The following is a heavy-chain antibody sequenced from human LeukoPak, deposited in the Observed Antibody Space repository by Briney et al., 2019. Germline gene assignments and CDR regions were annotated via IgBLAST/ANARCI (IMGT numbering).Heavy chain of an antibody. CDR3: ATIPTTVTTNY. Sequence: ASVKVSCKVSGYTLSELSMHWVRQAPGKGLEWMGGFDPEDGETIYAQKFQGRVTMTEDPSTGTAYMELSSLRSEDTAVYYCATIPTTVTTNYWGQGTLVTVSS. V-gene: IGHV1-24*01. CDR1: GYTLSELS. J-gene: IGHJ4*02. D-gene: IGHD4-17*01. CDR2: FDPEDGET.